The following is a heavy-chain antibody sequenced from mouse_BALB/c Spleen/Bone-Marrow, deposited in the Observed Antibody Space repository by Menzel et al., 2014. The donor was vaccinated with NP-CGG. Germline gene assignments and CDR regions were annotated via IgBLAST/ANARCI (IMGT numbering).Heavy chain of an antibody. V-gene: IGHV5-12-1*01. CDR3: ARHRYGFDY. D-gene: IGHD1-1*01. CDR2: ISSGGGST. J-gene: IGHJ2*01. Sequence: EVHLVESGGDLVRPGGSLKLSCSASGFAFSSYDVSWVRQTPEKRLEWVAYISSGGGSTYYPDTVKGRFTISRDNAKNTLYLQMSSLKSEDTAMYYCARHRYGFDYWGQGTTLTVSS. CDR1: GFAFSSYD.